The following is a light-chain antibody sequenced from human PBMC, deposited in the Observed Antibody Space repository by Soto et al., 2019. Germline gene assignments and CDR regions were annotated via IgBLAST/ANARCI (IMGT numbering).Light chain of an antibody. CDR1: QSISSY. J-gene: IGKJ2*01. Sequence: DIQMTQSPSSLSASVGDRVTITCRASQSISSYLNWYQQKPGKAPKLLIYAASSLQSGVPSRFSGSGSGTDFTITISSLQPEEFATYYCQQSYSTPTFGQGTKLEIK. CDR2: AAS. V-gene: IGKV1-39*01. CDR3: QQSYSTPT.